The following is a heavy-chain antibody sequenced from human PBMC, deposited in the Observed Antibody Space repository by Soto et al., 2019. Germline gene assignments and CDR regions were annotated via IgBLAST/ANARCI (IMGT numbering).Heavy chain of an antibody. CDR1: GGSISSYY. D-gene: IGHD2-2*01. V-gene: IGHV4-59*01. J-gene: IGHJ5*02. CDR2: IYYSGST. CDR3: ARGNIVVVPNHSWFDP. Sequence: SETLSLTCTVSGGSISSYYLSWIRQPPGKGLEWIGYIYYSGSTNYNPSLKSRVTISVDTSKNQFSLKLSSVTAADTAVYYCARGNIVVVPNHSWFDPWGQGTLVTVYS.